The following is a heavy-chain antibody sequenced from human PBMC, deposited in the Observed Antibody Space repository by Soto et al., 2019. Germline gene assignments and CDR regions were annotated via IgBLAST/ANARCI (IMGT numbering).Heavy chain of an antibody. CDR2: VSYDGSNK. Sequence: QVQLVESGGGVVQPGSSLRLSCAASGFTFNNFGMHWVRQAPGKGLEWVAVVSYDGSNKFYADSVKGRFTISRDNSKNTLYLQMNSLRAEDTAVYYCAKWGTLLIAVAGTNGFDYWGQGTLVSVSS. V-gene: IGHV3-30*18. D-gene: IGHD6-19*01. CDR3: AKWGTLLIAVAGTNGFDY. CDR1: GFTFNNFG. J-gene: IGHJ4*02.